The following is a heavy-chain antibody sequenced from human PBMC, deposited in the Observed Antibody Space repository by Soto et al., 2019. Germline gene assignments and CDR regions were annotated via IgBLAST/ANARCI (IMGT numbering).Heavy chain of an antibody. CDR2: IYYSGST. V-gene: IGHV4-30-4*01. Sequence: TLSLTCTVSGGSISSGDYYWSWIRQPPGKGLEWIGYIYYSGSTYYNPSLKSRVTISVDTSKNQFSLKQSSVTAADTAVYYCARDRAGDNYDFWSGTGGAFDIWGQGTMVTVSS. CDR3: ARDRAGDNYDFWSGTGGAFDI. J-gene: IGHJ3*02. D-gene: IGHD3-3*01. CDR1: GGSISSGDYY.